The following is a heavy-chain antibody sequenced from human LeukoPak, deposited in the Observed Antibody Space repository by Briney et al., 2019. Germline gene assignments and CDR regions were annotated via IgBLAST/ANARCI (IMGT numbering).Heavy chain of an antibody. Sequence: SETQSLPCTVSGGSNNSSSYYWAWIPQPPGKGLGWIVCIWYSGSTYYNPSLKSRVTISVDTSKNQFSLKLSSVTAADTAVYYCARVVNDVVVVPAALLLDYWGQGTLVTVSS. V-gene: IGHV4-39*07. CDR2: IWYSGST. CDR1: GGSNNSSSYY. D-gene: IGHD2-2*01. J-gene: IGHJ4*02. CDR3: ARVVNDVVVVPAALLLDY.